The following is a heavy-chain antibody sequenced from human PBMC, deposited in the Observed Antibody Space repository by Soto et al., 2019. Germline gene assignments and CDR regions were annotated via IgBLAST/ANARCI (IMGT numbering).Heavy chain of an antibody. CDR3: ARDGGQWQGLMRMSDAFDI. CDR1: GFTFSSYW. J-gene: IGHJ3*02. Sequence: EGQLVESGGGLVRPGGSLSLSCAASGFTFSSYWMTWVRQAPGKGLQWVASIKQDGSQTYYVDSVKGRITISRDNAKNSLYLQMNNLRVEDTAVYYCARDGGQWQGLMRMSDAFDIWGQGTTVTVSS. V-gene: IGHV3-7*01. D-gene: IGHD6-19*01. CDR2: IKQDGSQT.